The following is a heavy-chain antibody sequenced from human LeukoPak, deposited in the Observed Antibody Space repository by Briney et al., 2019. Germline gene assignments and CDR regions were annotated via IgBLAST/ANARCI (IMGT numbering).Heavy chain of an antibody. CDR3: ARDSSSSGSFDY. J-gene: IGHJ4*02. CDR2: ITPIFGTA. Sequence: SVKVSCKASGGTFSSYAISWVRQAPGQGLEWMGGITPIFGTANYAQKFQGRVTITADESTSTAYMELSSLRSEDTAVYYCARDSSSSGSFDYWGQGTLVTVSS. CDR1: GGTFSSYA. D-gene: IGHD3-22*01. V-gene: IGHV1-69*01.